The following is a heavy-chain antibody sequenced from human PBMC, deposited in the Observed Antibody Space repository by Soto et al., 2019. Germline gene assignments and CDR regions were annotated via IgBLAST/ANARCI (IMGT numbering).Heavy chain of an antibody. CDR1: GYTLTELS. V-gene: IGHV1-24*01. CDR3: ATDPLDSSGPPPDY. J-gene: IGHJ4*02. D-gene: IGHD3-22*01. Sequence: GASVKVSCKVSGYTLTELSMHWVRQAPGKGLEWMGGFDPEDGETIYAQKFQGRVTMTEDTSTDTAYMELSSLRSEDTAVYYCATDPLDSSGPPPDYWGQGTLVTVSS. CDR2: FDPEDGET.